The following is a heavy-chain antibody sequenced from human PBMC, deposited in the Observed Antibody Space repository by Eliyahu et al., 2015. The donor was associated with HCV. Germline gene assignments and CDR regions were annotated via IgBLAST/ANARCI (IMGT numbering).Heavy chain of an antibody. CDR2: IIPIFGTA. J-gene: IGHJ6*02. Sequence: QVQLVQSGAEVKKPGSSVKVSCKASGGTFSSYAISWVRQAPGQGLEWMGGIIPIFGTANYAQKFQGRVTITADESTSTAYMELSSLRSEDTAVYYCARDTVVVVPAAGRSGYYKNYYYGMDVWGQGTTVTVSS. CDR1: GGTFSSYA. CDR3: ARDTVVVVPAAGRSGYYKNYYYGMDV. V-gene: IGHV1-69*01. D-gene: IGHD2-2*01.